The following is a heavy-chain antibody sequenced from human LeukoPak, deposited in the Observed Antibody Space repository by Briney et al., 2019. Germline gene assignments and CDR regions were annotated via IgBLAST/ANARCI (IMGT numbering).Heavy chain of an antibody. CDR1: GFTFRSYG. CDR3: AKISDGDYYLDC. D-gene: IGHD4-17*01. J-gene: IGHJ4*02. Sequence: GGSLGLSCAASGFTFRSYGMHWVRQAPGKGLEWVAVIWYDGSNQYYTDSVKGRFTISRDNSKNTLYLQMNSLRAEDTAMYYCAKISDGDYYLDCWGQGTLVTVSS. CDR2: IWYDGSNQ. V-gene: IGHV3-33*06.